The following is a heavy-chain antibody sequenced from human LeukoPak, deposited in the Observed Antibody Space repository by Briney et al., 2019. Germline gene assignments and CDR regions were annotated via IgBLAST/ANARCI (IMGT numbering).Heavy chain of an antibody. CDR1: GFTFSSYG. Sequence: GRSLRLSCAASGFTFSSYGMHWVRQAPGKGLEWVAAIWCDGSNKYYADSVKGRFTISRDNSKNTLYLQMNSLRAEDTAVYYCVIVYCGYYLDGMDVWGQGTTVTVSS. V-gene: IGHV3-33*01. D-gene: IGHD5-12*01. CDR2: IWCDGSNK. J-gene: IGHJ6*02. CDR3: VIVYCGYYLDGMDV.